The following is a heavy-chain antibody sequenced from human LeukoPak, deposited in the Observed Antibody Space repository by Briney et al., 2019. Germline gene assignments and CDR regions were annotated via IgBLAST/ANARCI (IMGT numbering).Heavy chain of an antibody. CDR1: GYTFTSYG. Sequence: ASVKVSCKASGYTFTSYGISWVRQAPGQGLEWMGWISAYNGNTNYAQKFQGRVTITADESTSTAYMELSSLRSGDTAVYYCARVLYYGSGSYPYYGMDVWGQGTTVTVSS. J-gene: IGHJ6*02. CDR2: ISAYNGNT. D-gene: IGHD3-10*01. CDR3: ARVLYYGSGSYPYYGMDV. V-gene: IGHV1-18*01.